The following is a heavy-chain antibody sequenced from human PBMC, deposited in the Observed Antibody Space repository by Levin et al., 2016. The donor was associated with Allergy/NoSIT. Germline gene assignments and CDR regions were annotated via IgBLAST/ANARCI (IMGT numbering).Heavy chain of an antibody. Sequence: GESLKISCAASGFTFNNYAMTWVRKAPGKGLEWVSTISGSDYSTYYTDSVKGRFTISRDNSKSTLYLQMNSLRAEDTAIYYCARRKSGDEYNWSGFDPWGQGTLVTVSS. CDR3: ARRKSGDEYNWSGFDP. D-gene: IGHD5-24*01. J-gene: IGHJ5*02. CDR1: GFTFNNYA. V-gene: IGHV3-23*01. CDR2: ISGSDYST.